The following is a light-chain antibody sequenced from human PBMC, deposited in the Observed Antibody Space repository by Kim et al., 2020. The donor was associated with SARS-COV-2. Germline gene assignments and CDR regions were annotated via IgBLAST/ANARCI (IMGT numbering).Light chain of an antibody. Sequence: EIVMTQSPATLSVSPGERATLSCRASQRLNNNLAWYQQKPGQAPRLLIHGVSTRATGSPARFSGGGSGTEFTLTISSLQSEDFAVYYCQQYNNWPPWTFGQGTKVDIK. CDR3: QQYNNWPPWT. J-gene: IGKJ1*01. CDR1: QRLNNN. CDR2: GVS. V-gene: IGKV3-15*01.